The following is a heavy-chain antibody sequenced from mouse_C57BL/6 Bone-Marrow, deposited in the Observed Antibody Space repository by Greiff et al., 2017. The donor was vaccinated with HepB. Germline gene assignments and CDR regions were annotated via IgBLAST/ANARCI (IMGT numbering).Heavy chain of an antibody. V-gene: IGHV1-4*01. Sequence: VKLVESGAELARPGASVKMSCKASGYTFTSYTMHWVKQRPGQGLEWIGYINPSSGYTKYNQKFKDKATLTADKSSSTAYMQLSSLTSEDSAVYYCVLYYFDYWGQGTTLTVSS. CDR2: INPSSGYT. CDR3: VLYYFDY. CDR1: GYTFTSYT. J-gene: IGHJ2*01.